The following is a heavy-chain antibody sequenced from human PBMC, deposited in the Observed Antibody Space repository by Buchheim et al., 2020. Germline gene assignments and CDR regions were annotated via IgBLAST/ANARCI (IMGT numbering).Heavy chain of an antibody. V-gene: IGHV4-30-4*07. CDR2: IYYSGSA. Sequence: QVQLQESGPGLVKPSQTLSLTCVVSGDSISRGGYSWTWIRQAPGKGLEWIGYIYYSGSAYYSPSLKSRVTMSVTTSDKQFFLRLASVTSADTAIYFCARDPGGYGYDSWGQG. D-gene: IGHD2-15*01. CDR1: GDSISRGGYS. J-gene: IGHJ5*01. CDR3: ARDPGGYGYDS.